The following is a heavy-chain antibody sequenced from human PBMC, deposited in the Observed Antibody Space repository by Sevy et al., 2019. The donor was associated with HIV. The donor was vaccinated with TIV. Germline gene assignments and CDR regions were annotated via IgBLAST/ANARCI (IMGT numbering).Heavy chain of an antibody. J-gene: IGHJ6*03. Sequence: GGSLRLSCAASGFTFSDHYVDWVRQAPGKGLEWVGRIRNRPNSHTTEYAASVTGRFTMSRADSRNSVYLQMNSLKTRDSAVYYCVRGPNCGVGGCQQISPYCLDVWGKGATVTVSS. V-gene: IGHV3-72*01. CDR3: VRGPNCGVGGCQQISPYCLDV. CDR2: IRNRPNSHTT. CDR1: GFTFSDHY. D-gene: IGHD2-15*01.